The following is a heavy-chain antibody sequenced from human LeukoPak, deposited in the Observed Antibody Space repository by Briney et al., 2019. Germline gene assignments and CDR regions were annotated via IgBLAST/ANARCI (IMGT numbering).Heavy chain of an antibody. D-gene: IGHD2-8*01. Sequence: GGCLRLSCAASGFIFSSYSMNWVRQAPGKGLEWVSSINPAGTSTFHADSVKGRFTISRDNTENSLYMQMDSLRDEDTAVYYCVRDFLGESGVGGPWGRGTLVTVSS. CDR3: VRDFLGESGVGGP. CDR1: GFIFSSYS. CDR2: INPAGTST. V-gene: IGHV3-21*01. J-gene: IGHJ5*02.